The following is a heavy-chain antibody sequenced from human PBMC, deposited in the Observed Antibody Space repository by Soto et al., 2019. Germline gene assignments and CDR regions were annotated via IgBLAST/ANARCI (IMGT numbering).Heavy chain of an antibody. D-gene: IGHD2-8*01. CDR3: ARSQGGMLYNSYFDY. J-gene: IGHJ4*02. CDR1: GFTLGTRGLS. V-gene: IGHV2-70*13. Sequence: SGPTLVNPTQTLTLTCSFSGFTLGTRGLSVSWIRQTPGKPLEWLAVIDWDGDKFYSASLKTRLSISKDTSKNQLVLTMTNMGPADSAPYFCARSQGGMLYNSYFDYWGQGTLVTVSS. CDR2: IDWDGDK.